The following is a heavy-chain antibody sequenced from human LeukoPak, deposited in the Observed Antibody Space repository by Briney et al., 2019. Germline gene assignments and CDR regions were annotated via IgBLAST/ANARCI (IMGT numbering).Heavy chain of an antibody. CDR2: ISYDGSNK. V-gene: IGHV3-30-3*01. Sequence: PGGSLRLSCAASGFTFSSYAMHWVRQAPGKGLEWVAVISYDGSNKYYADSVKGRFTISRDNSKNTLYLQMNSLRAEDTAVYYCARDYRADYWGQGTLVTVSS. J-gene: IGHJ4*02. CDR3: ARDYRADY. D-gene: IGHD1-14*01. CDR1: GFTFSSYA.